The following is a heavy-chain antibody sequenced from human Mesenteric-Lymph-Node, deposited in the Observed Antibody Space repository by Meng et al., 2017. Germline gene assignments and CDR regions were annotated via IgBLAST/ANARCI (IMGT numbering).Heavy chain of an antibody. CDR1: GFTFRNYA. Sequence: GGSLRLSCAASGFTFRNYAFHWVRQAPGKGLEWVAVVSADGSEEFYGDSVRGRFTISRDNSKNTLYLQVNRLRLDDTAVYYCARVFNYYDSSGYYSFDYWGQGTLVTVSS. J-gene: IGHJ4*02. CDR2: VSADGSEE. V-gene: IGHV3-30*04. D-gene: IGHD3-22*01. CDR3: ARVFNYYDSSGYYSFDY.